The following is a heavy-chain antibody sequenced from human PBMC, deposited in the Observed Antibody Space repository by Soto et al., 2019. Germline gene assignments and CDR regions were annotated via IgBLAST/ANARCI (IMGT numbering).Heavy chain of an antibody. Sequence: TLSLTCTVSGGSISSGNYYWSWIRQPPGKALEWLALIYWDDDKRYSPSLKSRLTITKDTSKNQVVLTMTNMDPVDTATYYCAHSPVQLWLENWFDPWGQGTLVTVSS. D-gene: IGHD5-18*01. J-gene: IGHJ5*02. CDR1: GGSISSGNYY. CDR3: AHSPVQLWLENWFDP. V-gene: IGHV2-5*08. CDR2: IYWDDDK.